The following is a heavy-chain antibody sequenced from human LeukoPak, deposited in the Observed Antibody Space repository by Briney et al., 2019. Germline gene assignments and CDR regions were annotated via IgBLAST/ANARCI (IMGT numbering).Heavy chain of an antibody. D-gene: IGHD2-2*01. CDR2: IYYSGST. CDR3: VRRSEYHWFDP. V-gene: IGHV4-31*03. J-gene: IGHJ5*02. CDR1: GGSISSGGYY. Sequence: SETLSLTCTVSGGSISSGGYYWSCIRQHPGKGLEWIGYIYYSGSTYYNPSLKSRVTISVDTSRNQFSLRLSSVTAADTAVYYCVRRSEYHWFDPWGQGTLVTVSS.